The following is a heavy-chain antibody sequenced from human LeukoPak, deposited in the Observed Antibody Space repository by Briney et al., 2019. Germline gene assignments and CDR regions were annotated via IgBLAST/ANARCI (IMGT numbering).Heavy chain of an antibody. CDR2: INPSGGST. CDR3: ARVHKEGGSHVSEREAFDI. CDR1: GYTFTSYY. J-gene: IGHJ3*02. D-gene: IGHD1-26*01. Sequence: ASVKVSCKASGYTFTSYYMHWVRQAPGQGLEWMGIINPSGGSTSYAQKFQGRVTMTRDTSTSTVYMELSSLRSEDTAVYYCARVHKEGGSHVSEREAFDIWGQGTMVTVSS. V-gene: IGHV1-46*01.